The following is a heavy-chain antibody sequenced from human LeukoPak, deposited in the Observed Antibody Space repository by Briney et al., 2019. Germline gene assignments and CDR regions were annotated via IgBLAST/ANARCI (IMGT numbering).Heavy chain of an antibody. Sequence: GGSLRLSCAASGFTFDDYAMHWVRQAPGKGLGWVSLISGDGGSTYYADSVKGRFTISRDNSKNSLYLQMNSLRTEDTALYYCAKDRWNYDYVWGSYRYTVSAFDIWGQGTMVTVSS. CDR1: GFTFDDYA. CDR3: AKDRWNYDYVWGSYRYTVSAFDI. CDR2: ISGDGGST. D-gene: IGHD3-16*02. V-gene: IGHV3-43*02. J-gene: IGHJ3*02.